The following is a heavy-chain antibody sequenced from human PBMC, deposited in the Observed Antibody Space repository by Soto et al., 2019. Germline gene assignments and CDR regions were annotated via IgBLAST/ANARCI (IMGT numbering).Heavy chain of an antibody. J-gene: IGHJ4*02. Sequence: PGESLKISCAASGFTFSSYAMHWVRQAPGKGLEWVAVISYDGSNKYYADSVKGRFTISRDNSKNTLYLQMNSLRAEDTAVYYCARETPHCSGGSCYSGIIDYWGQGTLVTVSS. V-gene: IGHV3-30-3*01. CDR1: GFTFSSYA. CDR2: ISYDGSNK. D-gene: IGHD2-15*01. CDR3: ARETPHCSGGSCYSGIIDY.